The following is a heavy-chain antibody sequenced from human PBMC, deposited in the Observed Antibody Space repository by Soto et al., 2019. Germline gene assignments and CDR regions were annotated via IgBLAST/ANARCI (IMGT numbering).Heavy chain of an antibody. V-gene: IGHV1-69*02. CDR3: AGIMFYSILDLAGDTSWYFDL. CDR1: GGTFSSYT. Sequence: QVQLVQSGAEVKKPGSSVKVSCKASGGTFSSYTISWVRQAPGQGLEWMGMIIPILGIANYAQKFQGRVTLTAEKSTSTAYIELSSLRSEETAVYYCAGIMFYSILDLAGDTSWYFDLWGRGTLVTVSS. J-gene: IGHJ2*01. CDR2: IIPILGIA. D-gene: IGHD3-16*01.